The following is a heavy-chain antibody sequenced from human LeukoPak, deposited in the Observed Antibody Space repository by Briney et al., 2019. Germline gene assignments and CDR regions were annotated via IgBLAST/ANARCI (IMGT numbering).Heavy chain of an antibody. CDR2: IYTSGST. CDR1: GGSISSYY. Sequence: SETLSLTCTASGGSISSYYWSWIRQPAGKGLEWIGRIYTSGSTNYNPSLKSRVTMSVDTSKNQFSLKLSSVTAADTAVYYCARDNPTLYGDAFDIWGQGTMVTVSS. V-gene: IGHV4-4*07. J-gene: IGHJ3*02. D-gene: IGHD1-14*01. CDR3: ARDNPTLYGDAFDI.